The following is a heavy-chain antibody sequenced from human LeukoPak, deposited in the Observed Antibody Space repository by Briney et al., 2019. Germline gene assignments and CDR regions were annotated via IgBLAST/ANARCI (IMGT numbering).Heavy chain of an antibody. Sequence: RSLRLSCAASGFTFSSYWMHWVRQAPGKGLVWVSRINSDGFSTSYADSVKGRFTISRDNAKNTLYLQMNSLRAEDTAVYYCARIHCGGGCYFNWGQGTLVTVSS. D-gene: IGHD2-21*02. V-gene: IGHV3-74*01. CDR2: INSDGFST. CDR3: ARIHCGGGCYFN. J-gene: IGHJ1*01. CDR1: GFTFSSYW.